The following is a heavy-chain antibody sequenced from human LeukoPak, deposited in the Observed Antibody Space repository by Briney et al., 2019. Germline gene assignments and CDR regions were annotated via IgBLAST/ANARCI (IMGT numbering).Heavy chain of an antibody. CDR2: IYSGGST. Sequence: GGSLRLSCAASGFTVSSNYMSWVRQAPGKGLERVSIIYSGGSTFYADSVKGRFTISRDNTKNTLYLQMNSLRAEDTAVYYCARGGSYLSAFDIWGQGTMVTVSS. V-gene: IGHV3-53*01. CDR3: ARGGSYLSAFDI. D-gene: IGHD1-26*01. CDR1: GFTVSSNY. J-gene: IGHJ3*02.